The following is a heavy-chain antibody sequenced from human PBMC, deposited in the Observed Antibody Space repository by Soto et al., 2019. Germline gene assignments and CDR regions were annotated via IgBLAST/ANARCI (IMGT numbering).Heavy chain of an antibody. J-gene: IGHJ6*02. Sequence: EVQLVESVGGLVQPGGSLRLSCAASGFTFGTYEMNLVRQAPGKGLEWVSYISRSGSTIYYADSVKGRFTISRANAKNSLYLQLNSLRAEDTAVYSCARDPSLSSSSYLSYYYGMDVWGQGTTVTVSS. CDR1: GFTFGTYE. V-gene: IGHV3-48*03. CDR3: ARDPSLSSSSYLSYYYGMDV. CDR2: ISRSGSTI. D-gene: IGHD6-6*01.